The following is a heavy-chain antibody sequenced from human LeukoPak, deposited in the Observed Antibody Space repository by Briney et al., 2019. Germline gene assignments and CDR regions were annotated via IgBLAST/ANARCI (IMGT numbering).Heavy chain of an antibody. CDR3: ARAQTLYYYDSSGYYYGAFDI. D-gene: IGHD3-22*01. J-gene: IGHJ3*02. CDR2: ISRSSSYI. CDR1: GFTFSSSS. Sequence: PGGSLRLSCAASGFTFSSSSMNWVRQAPGKGLEWVSSISRSSSYIYYADSVKGRFTISRDNAKNSLYLQMNSLRAEDTAVYYCARAQTLYYYDSSGYYYGAFDIWGQGTMVTVSS. V-gene: IGHV3-21*01.